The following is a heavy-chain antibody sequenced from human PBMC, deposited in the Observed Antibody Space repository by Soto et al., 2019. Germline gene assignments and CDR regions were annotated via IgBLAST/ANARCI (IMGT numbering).Heavy chain of an antibody. Sequence: EVHLVESGGGLVQPGGSLRLSCVASGFAFDAYWMHWVPQVPGEGPVWVSRIDYDGTTTTYADSVKGRFTISRDNAKNTLYLQMNSLRAEDTGVYYCTRGPRPSSAGTGAYWGQGTLVTVSS. CDR2: IDYDGTTT. CDR1: GFAFDAYW. J-gene: IGHJ4*02. V-gene: IGHV3-74*01. D-gene: IGHD6-13*01. CDR3: TRGPRPSSAGTGAY.